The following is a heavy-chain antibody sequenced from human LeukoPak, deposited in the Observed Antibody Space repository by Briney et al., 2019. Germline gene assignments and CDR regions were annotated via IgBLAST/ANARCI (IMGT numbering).Heavy chain of an antibody. CDR2: ISSSGIYI. J-gene: IGHJ4*02. D-gene: IGHD2-15*01. CDR1: GFTFGSYS. V-gene: IGHV3-21*01. CDR3: ARGPQFCSGGSCYGYYFDY. Sequence: GGSLRLSCAASGFTFGSYSMNLVRQPPGKGLEWVSSISSSGIYIYYADSVKGRFSISRDSAKNSLSLQMNSLRAEDTAVYYCARGPQFCSGGSCYGYYFDYWGQGTLVTVSS.